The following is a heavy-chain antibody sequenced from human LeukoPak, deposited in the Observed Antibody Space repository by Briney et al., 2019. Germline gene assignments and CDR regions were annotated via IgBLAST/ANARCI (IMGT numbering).Heavy chain of an antibody. CDR1: AYTVTSYY. Sequence: RASVKVSCKASAYTVTSYYMHWVRQAPGQGLEWMGWISAYNGNTNYAQKLQGRVTMTTDTSTSTAYMELRSLRSDDTAVYYCARDGYCSSTSCSRGYYYYYGMDVWGQGTTVTVSS. CDR2: ISAYNGNT. V-gene: IGHV1-18*04. J-gene: IGHJ6*02. D-gene: IGHD2-2*03. CDR3: ARDGYCSSTSCSRGYYYYYGMDV.